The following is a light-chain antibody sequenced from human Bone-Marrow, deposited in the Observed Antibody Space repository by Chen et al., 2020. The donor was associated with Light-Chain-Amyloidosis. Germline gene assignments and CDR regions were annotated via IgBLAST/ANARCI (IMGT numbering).Light chain of an antibody. CDR3: QSADSSGTYEVR. CDR2: RDT. Sequence: SYELTQPPSVSVSPGQTARITCSGDDLPTKYAYWYQQQPGQAPVLVIHRDTERPSGISVRFSGSSSGTTATLTISGVQAEDEADYHCQSADSSGTYEVRFGGETKLTVL. V-gene: IGLV3-25*03. J-gene: IGLJ2*01. CDR1: DLPTKY.